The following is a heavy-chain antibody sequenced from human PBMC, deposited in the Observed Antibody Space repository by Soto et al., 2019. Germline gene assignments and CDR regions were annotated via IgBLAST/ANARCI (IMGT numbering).Heavy chain of an antibody. D-gene: IGHD3-10*01. Sequence: ASVKVSCKASGYTFTSNGISWVRQAPGQGLEWMGWVSTYNGNIRYAQKVQGRVDMTTDTATSTAYMELRSLRSDDTAVYYCARDRLWRFGESSHYSMDVWGQGTTVTVPS. CDR1: GYTFTSNG. V-gene: IGHV1-18*04. CDR2: VSTYNGNI. J-gene: IGHJ6*02. CDR3: ARDRLWRFGESSHYSMDV.